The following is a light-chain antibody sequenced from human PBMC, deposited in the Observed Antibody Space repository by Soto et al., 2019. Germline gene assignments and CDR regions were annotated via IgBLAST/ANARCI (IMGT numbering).Light chain of an antibody. Sequence: QSVLIQPPSASGTPGQRVTISCSGSTANIEANYVYWYQQFPGTAPKLLIYRNKERPSGVPDRFSGSKSGTSASLAVSGPRSEDEADYFCTSWDDSLSAWVFGGGTQLTVL. J-gene: IGLJ3*02. CDR3: TSWDDSLSAWV. V-gene: IGLV1-47*01. CDR2: RNK. CDR1: TANIEANY.